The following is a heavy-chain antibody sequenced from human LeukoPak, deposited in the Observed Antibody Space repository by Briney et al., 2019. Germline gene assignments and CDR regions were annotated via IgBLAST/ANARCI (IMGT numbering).Heavy chain of an antibody. Sequence: GKSLKISCKGSGYSFTSYWIGWVRQMPGKGLEWMGIIYPGDSDTRYSPSFQGQVTISADKSISTAYLQWSSLKASDTAMYYCARYGKQLVSADAFDIWGQGTMVTVSS. D-gene: IGHD6-6*01. CDR2: IYPGDSDT. CDR1: GYSFTSYW. V-gene: IGHV5-51*01. J-gene: IGHJ3*02. CDR3: ARYGKQLVSADAFDI.